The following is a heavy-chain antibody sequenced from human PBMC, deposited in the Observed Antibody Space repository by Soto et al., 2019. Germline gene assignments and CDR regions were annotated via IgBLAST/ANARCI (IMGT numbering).Heavy chain of an antibody. V-gene: IGHV3-9*01. D-gene: IGHD1-1*01. J-gene: IGHJ5*02. Sequence: EVQLVESGGGLVQPGRSVRLSCAASGFTFDDYGMHWVRQAPGKGLEWVSGISWNSGSIGYADSVKGRFIISRDNAKNSVYLQMNNLIPEDTAFYFCAKVSTTHSFGPLDPWGQGTVVTVSS. CDR3: AKVSTTHSFGPLDP. CDR1: GFTFDDYG. CDR2: ISWNSGSI.